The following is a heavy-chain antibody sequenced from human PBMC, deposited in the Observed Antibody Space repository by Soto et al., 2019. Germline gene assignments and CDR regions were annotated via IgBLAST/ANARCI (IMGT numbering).Heavy chain of an antibody. CDR2: IYYSGST. Sequence: QVQLQESGPGLVKPSETLSLTCTVSGGSISSYYWSWIRQPPGKGLEWIGYIYYSGSTNYNPSLKSRVTISVDTSKNQFSRKLSSVTAADTAVYYCARQSGSYSDAFDIWGQGTMGTVSS. D-gene: IGHD1-26*01. J-gene: IGHJ3*02. CDR3: ARQSGSYSDAFDI. CDR1: GGSISSYY. V-gene: IGHV4-59*01.